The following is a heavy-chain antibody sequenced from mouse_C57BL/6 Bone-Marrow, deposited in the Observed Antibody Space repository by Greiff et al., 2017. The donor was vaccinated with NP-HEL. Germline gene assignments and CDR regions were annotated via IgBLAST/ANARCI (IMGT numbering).Heavy chain of an antibody. CDR3: ARETGLLLRSFDY. J-gene: IGHJ2*01. V-gene: IGHV1-75*01. D-gene: IGHD1-1*01. CDR1: GYTFTDYY. CDR2: IFPGSGST. Sequence: VQLQQSGPELVKPGASVKISCKASGYTFTDYYINWVKQRPGQGLEWIGWIFPGSGSTYYNEKFKGKATLTVDKSSSTAYMLLSSLTSEDSAVYYCARETGLLLRSFDYWGQGTTLTVSS.